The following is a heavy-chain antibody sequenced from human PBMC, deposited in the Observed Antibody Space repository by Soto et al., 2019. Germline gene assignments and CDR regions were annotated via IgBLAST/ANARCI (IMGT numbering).Heavy chain of an antibody. CDR3: TRLISAAQDY. V-gene: IGHV3-73*01. CDR2: IRDRAYSYAT. Sequence: EVLLVESGGGMVQPGGSLKLSCAASGFVFKDSSIHWVRQASGKGLEWVGRIRDRAYSYATAYAESVKGRFTISRDDSNNTAYLQMSGLKTEDTAIYYCTRLISAAQDYWGQGTLVTVSS. J-gene: IGHJ4*02. D-gene: IGHD3-10*01. CDR1: GFVFKDSS.